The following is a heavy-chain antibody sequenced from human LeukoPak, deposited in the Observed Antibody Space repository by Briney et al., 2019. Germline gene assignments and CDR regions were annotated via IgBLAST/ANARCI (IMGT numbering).Heavy chain of an antibody. J-gene: IGHJ4*02. CDR1: GYSFNSYW. CDR2: IFPGDSDT. V-gene: IGHV5-51*01. Sequence: GESLKISCRGSGYSFNSYWIAWVRQMPGKGLEWMGFIFPGDSDTRYSPSFQGQVTISADKSISTAYLQWSSLKASDTAMYYCAIGDYSFDYWGQGTLVTVSS. D-gene: IGHD2-21*02. CDR3: AIGDYSFDY.